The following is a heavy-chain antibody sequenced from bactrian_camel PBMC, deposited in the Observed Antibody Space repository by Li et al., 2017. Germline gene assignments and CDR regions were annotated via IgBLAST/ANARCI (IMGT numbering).Heavy chain of an antibody. CDR1: GDIDNKYS. D-gene: IGHD2*01. CDR2: IDTGDGST. V-gene: IGHV3S54*01. CDR3: AAGYWAVRGGYCGTVRREYGS. Sequence: VQLVESGGGSVQAGESLRLSCAASGDIDNKYSMGWFRQAPGKERERVAAIDTGDGSTYYLNSVEGRFTISHDNAKNTLYLQMNNLGPEDTAIYYCAAGYWAVRGGYCGTVRREYGSWCQGTQVTVS. J-gene: IGHJ6*01.